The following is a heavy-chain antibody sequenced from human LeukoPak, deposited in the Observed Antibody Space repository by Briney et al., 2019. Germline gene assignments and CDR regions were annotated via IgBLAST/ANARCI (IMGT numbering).Heavy chain of an antibody. CDR1: GGTFSSYA. Sequence: ASVKVSCKASGGTFSSYAISWVRQAPGQGLEWMGRIIPILGIANYAQKVQGRVTITADKSTSTAYMELSSLRSEDTAVYYCAREQGRDGYNYGYWGQGTLVTVSS. CDR3: AREQGRDGYNYGY. D-gene: IGHD5-12*01. J-gene: IGHJ4*02. CDR2: IIPILGIA. V-gene: IGHV1-69*04.